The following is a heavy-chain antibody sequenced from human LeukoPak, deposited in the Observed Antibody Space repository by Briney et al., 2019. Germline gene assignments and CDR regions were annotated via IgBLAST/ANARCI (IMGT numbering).Heavy chain of an antibody. D-gene: IGHD3-22*01. CDR2: ISYDGSNK. CDR1: GFTFSSYG. Sequence: GGSLRLSRAASGFTFSSYGMHWVRQAPGKGLEWVAVISYDGSNKYYADSVKGRFTISRDDSKNTLYLQMNSLRAEDTAVYYCAKGRRDYYDRYDAFDIWGQGTMVTVSS. J-gene: IGHJ3*02. V-gene: IGHV3-30*18. CDR3: AKGRRDYYDRYDAFDI.